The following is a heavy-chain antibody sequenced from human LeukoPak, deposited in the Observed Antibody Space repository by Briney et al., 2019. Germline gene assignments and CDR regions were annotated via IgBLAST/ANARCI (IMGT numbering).Heavy chain of an antibody. Sequence: SETLSLTCAVYGGSFSGYYWSWIRQPPGKGLEWIGEINHSGSTNYNPSLKSRVTISVDTSKNQFSLKLSSVTAADTAVYYCVRAYDYWGQGTLVTVSS. CDR3: VRAYDY. CDR2: INHSGST. CDR1: GGSFSGYY. J-gene: IGHJ4*02. V-gene: IGHV4-34*01.